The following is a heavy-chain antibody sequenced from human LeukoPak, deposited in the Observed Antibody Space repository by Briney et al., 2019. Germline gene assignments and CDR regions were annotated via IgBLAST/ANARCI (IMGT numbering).Heavy chain of an antibody. J-gene: IGHJ4*02. D-gene: IGHD3-22*01. CDR3: VTSQWLTPTF. V-gene: IGHV4-39*01. CDR1: GASIKSRSYF. Sequence: PSETLSLTCTVSGASIKSRSYFWGWVRQPPGTGLEWVGNMSQNGNTYYNPSLKNRVTISVDMSKNQFFVNLTSVTAADTAVYYCVTSQWLTPTFWGQGTLVIVSS. CDR2: MSQNGNT.